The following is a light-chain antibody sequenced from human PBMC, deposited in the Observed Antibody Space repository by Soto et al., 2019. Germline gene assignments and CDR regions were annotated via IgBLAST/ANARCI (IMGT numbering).Light chain of an antibody. J-gene: IGKJ2*01. Sequence: EIVMTQSPATLSVSPGERATLSCRASQTVSSDLAWYQQRPGQAPRPLIYGASTRATGIPDRYSSSGSGTEVTPAIVIFQHEDFAIYYCQQYNDWYPYTFGLGTKLEIK. CDR2: GAS. V-gene: IGKV3-15*01. CDR3: QQYNDWYPYT. CDR1: QTVSSD.